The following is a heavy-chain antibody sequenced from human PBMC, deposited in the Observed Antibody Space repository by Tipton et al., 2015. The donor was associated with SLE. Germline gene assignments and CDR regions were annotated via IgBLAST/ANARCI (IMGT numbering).Heavy chain of an antibody. D-gene: IGHD1-14*01. CDR2: VYRTA. V-gene: IGHV4-38-2*01. J-gene: IGHJ4*02. CDR1: GYSLSSGYY. Sequence: LRLSCAVSGYSLSSGYYWGWIRQSPVKGLEWIGIVYRTAYYNPSLKSRVTVPVETSKNEVSLKLNSVTASDTAVYYCVSGVGNTGRFHYWGQGALVTVSS. CDR3: VSGVGNTGRFHY.